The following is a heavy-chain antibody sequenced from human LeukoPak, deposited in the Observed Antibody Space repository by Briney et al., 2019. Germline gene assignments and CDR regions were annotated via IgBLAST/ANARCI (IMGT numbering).Heavy chain of an antibody. Sequence: GSLRLSCAASGFTFSTYSMNWVRQAPGKGLEWVSSISSSSSYIYYADSVRSRFTISRDNAKNSLYLQMNSLRAEDTAVYYCARALSWTQDYWGQGTLVTVSS. CDR1: GFTFSTYS. J-gene: IGHJ4*02. CDR3: ARALSWTQDY. D-gene: IGHD6-13*01. V-gene: IGHV3-21*01. CDR2: ISSSSSYI.